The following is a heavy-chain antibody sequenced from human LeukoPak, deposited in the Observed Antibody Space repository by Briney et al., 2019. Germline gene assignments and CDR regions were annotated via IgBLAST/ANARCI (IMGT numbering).Heavy chain of an antibody. CDR1: GGSISSGDYF. CDR2: IYYSEST. Sequence: PSETLSLTCTVSGGSISSGDYFWSWIRQPPGKGLECIGYIYYSESTYYNPSLKSRVTISVDTSKNQFSLKLSSVTAADTAVYYCAIRIAAAGTGWFDPWGQGTLVTVSS. D-gene: IGHD6-13*01. J-gene: IGHJ5*02. CDR3: AIRIAAAGTGWFDP. V-gene: IGHV4-30-4*01.